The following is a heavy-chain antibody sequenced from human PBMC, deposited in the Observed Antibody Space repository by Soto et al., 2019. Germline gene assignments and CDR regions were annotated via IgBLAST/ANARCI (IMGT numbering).Heavy chain of an antibody. CDR2: ISAYNGNT. CDR1: GYTFTSYG. D-gene: IGHD5-12*01. J-gene: IGHJ5*02. V-gene: IGHV1-18*01. CDR3: ARDNKWLRMGHNWFDP. Sequence: ASVKVSCKASGYTFTSYGISWVRQAPGQGLEWMGWISAYNGNTNYAQKLQGRVTMTTDTSTSTAYMELRSLRSDDTAVYYCARDNKWLRMGHNWFDPWGQGTLVTVSS.